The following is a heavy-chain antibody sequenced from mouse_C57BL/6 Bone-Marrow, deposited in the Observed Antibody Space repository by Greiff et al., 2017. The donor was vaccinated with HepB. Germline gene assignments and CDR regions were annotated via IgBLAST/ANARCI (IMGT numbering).Heavy chain of an antibody. Sequence: VKLVESGAELARPGASVKLSCKASGYTFTSYGISWVKQRTGQGLEWIGEIYPRSGNTYYNEKFKGKATLTADKSSSTAYMELRSLTSKDSAVYFCERITTVEANTLYLYFDDWGTGTTVTVSS. CDR1: GYTFTSYG. CDR2: IYPRSGNT. J-gene: IGHJ1*03. CDR3: ERITTVEANTLYLYFDD. D-gene: IGHD1-1*01. V-gene: IGHV1-81*01.